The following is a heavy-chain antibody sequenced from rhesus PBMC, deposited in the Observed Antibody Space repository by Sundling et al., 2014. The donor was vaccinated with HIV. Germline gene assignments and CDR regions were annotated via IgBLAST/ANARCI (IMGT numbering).Heavy chain of an antibody. V-gene: IGHV3-136*01. Sequence: EVQLVESGGGLVQPGGSLRLSCAASGFTFSSSGMAWVRQAPGKGLDWVSSIGSESNYIFYADSVKGRFTISRDNAKNSLSLQMNSLRAEDTAVYYCTIGFYYFEFWGRGALGHRLV. J-gene: IGHJ1*01. CDR1: GFTFSSSG. D-gene: IGHD2-27*01. CDR2: IGSESNYI. CDR3: TIGFYYFEF.